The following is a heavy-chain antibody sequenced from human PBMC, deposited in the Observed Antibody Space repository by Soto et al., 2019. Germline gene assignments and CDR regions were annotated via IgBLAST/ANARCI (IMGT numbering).Heavy chain of an antibody. CDR3: AILVNSVFGAFYGMDV. CDR2: VSYTGST. J-gene: IGHJ6*02. Sequence: SETLSLTCTVSGASISNDDYYWCWLRQPPGKGLEWIGYVSYTGSTYYSPSLKSRLTISLDTSKNQFSLKLSYVTAADTAVYFCAILVNSVFGAFYGMDVWGQGTTVTVSS. V-gene: IGHV4-30-4*08. CDR1: GASISNDDYY. D-gene: IGHD3-16*01.